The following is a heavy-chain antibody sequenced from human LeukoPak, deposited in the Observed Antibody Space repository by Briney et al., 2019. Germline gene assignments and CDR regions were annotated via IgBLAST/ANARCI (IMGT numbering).Heavy chain of an antibody. V-gene: IGHV3-23*01. CDR2: ISGSAAST. Sequence: PGGSLRLSCAASGFTFSSYAMNWVRQPPGKGLEWVSAISGSAASTYYADSVKGRFTISRDNSKNTLYLQMNSLRAEDTAVYYCAKDRSDRDYWGQGTLVTVSS. CDR1: GFTFSSYA. D-gene: IGHD6-6*01. CDR3: AKDRSDRDY. J-gene: IGHJ4*02.